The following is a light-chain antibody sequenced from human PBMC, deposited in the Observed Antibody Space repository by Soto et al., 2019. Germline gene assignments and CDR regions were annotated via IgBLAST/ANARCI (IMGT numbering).Light chain of an antibody. V-gene: IGKV1-12*01. Sequence: DIQMPPSPSFVSASGEERVIISCRASQGITSWLAWYQQKPGKAPKLLIYAASTIQGGIPARFSGSGSGTEFTLTISSLQPEDFATYYCQQATSFPRTFGQGTKVDIK. CDR3: QQATSFPRT. J-gene: IGKJ1*01. CDR2: AAS. CDR1: QGITSW.